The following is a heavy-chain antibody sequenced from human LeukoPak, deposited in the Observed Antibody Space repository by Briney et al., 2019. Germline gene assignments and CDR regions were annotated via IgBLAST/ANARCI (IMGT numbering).Heavy chain of an antibody. V-gene: IGHV1-58*02. Sequence: KVSCXASGFTFTSSAMQWVRQARGQRLEWIGWIVVGSGNTNYAQKFQERVTITRDRSTSTDYMEMSSLRSEDTAVYYCAADVIVGATKDFDYWGQXXXXXXSS. CDR3: AADVIVGATKDFDY. CDR2: IVVGSGNT. D-gene: IGHD1-26*01. J-gene: IGHJ4*02. CDR1: GFTFTSSA.